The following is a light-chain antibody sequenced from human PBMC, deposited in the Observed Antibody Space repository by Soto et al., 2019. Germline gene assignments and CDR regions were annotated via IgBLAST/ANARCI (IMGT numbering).Light chain of an antibody. CDR3: QQYVSSPTT. V-gene: IGKV3-20*01. J-gene: IGKJ1*01. Sequence: EIVLTQSPGTLSLSPGERATLSCRASQSISSSYLAWYQQKPGQAPRLLIYDASSRATGIPDRFSGSGSGTDFTLTISRLEPEDFAVYYCQQYVSSPTTFGQGTKVDIK. CDR2: DAS. CDR1: QSISSSY.